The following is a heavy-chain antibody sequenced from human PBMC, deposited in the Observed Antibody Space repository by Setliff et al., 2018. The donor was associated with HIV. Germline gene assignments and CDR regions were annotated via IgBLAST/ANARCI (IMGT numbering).Heavy chain of an antibody. CDR1: GGSFSGYY. V-gene: IGHV4-34*01. Sequence: SETLSLSCAVYGGSFSGYYWSWIRQPPGKGLEWIGEINHSGSTNYNPSLKSRVTISVDTSKNQFSLKLSSVTAADTAVYYCARGRVFDYWGQGTLVTVSS. J-gene: IGHJ4*02. CDR2: INHSGST. CDR3: ARGRVFDY.